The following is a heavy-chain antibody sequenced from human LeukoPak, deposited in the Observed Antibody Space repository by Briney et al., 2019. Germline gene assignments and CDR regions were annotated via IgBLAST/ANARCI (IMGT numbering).Heavy chain of an antibody. CDR3: ARDAPRTPDYYYYGMDV. V-gene: IGHV1-69*04. CDR1: GGTFSSYA. J-gene: IGHJ6*02. D-gene: IGHD1-1*01. Sequence: SVKVSCKASGGTFSSYAISWVRQAPGQGLEWMGRIIPILGIANYAQKFQGRVTITADKSTSTAYMELSSLRSEDTAVYYCARDAPRTPDYYYYGMDVWGQGTTVTVSS. CDR2: IIPILGIA.